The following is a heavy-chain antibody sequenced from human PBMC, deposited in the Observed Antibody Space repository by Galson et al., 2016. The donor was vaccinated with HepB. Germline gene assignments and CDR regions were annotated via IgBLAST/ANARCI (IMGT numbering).Heavy chain of an antibody. CDR2: ISYDGGNK. D-gene: IGHD6-13*01. CDR3: AKLPGAAAATSDPFDI. Sequence: SLRLSCAASGFSFNHYGMHWVRQAPGKGLEWVAVISYDGGNKYYADSVKGRFTISRDNSKNTLFLQMNSLRTEDTAVYCCAKLPGAAAATSDPFDIWGQGTMVTVS. V-gene: IGHV3-30*18. J-gene: IGHJ3*02. CDR1: GFSFNHYG.